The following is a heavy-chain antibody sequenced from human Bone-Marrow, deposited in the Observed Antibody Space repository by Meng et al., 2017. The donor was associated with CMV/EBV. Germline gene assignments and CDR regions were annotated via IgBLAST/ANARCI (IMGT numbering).Heavy chain of an antibody. CDR2: INPNSGGT. CDR1: GYTFTGYY. D-gene: IGHD3-22*01. Sequence: ASVKVSCKASGYTFTGYYMHWVRQAPGQGLEWMGWINPNSGGTNYAQKFQGRVTMTRDTSISTAYMELSRLRSDDTAVYYCAHSYYYDTNRMDVWGQGTTVTVSS. CDR3: AHSYYYDTNRMDV. J-gene: IGHJ6*02. V-gene: IGHV1-2*02.